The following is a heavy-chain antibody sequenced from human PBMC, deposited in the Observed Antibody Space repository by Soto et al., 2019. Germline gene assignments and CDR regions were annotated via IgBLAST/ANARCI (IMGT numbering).Heavy chain of an antibody. CDR1: GYTFTTYG. V-gene: IGHV1-18*01. CDR3: ARRTPTSSSFDY. D-gene: IGHD6-6*01. CDR2: ISTYNGDT. Sequence: ASVKVSCKASGYTFTTYGISWVRQAPGQGLEWMGWISTYNGDTNYAQKVQGRVTMATDTSTSTAYMELRSLRSDDTAIYYCARRTPTSSSFDYWGQGTLVTVS. J-gene: IGHJ4*02.